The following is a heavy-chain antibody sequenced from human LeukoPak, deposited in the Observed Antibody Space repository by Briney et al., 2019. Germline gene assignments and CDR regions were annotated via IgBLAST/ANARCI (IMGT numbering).Heavy chain of an antibody. CDR2: IKEDGSEK. CDR3: ARVGHDSSGYGFDY. J-gene: IGHJ4*02. CDR1: AFTFSSYW. Sequence: GGSLRLSCTASAFTFSSYWMSWVRQAPGKGREWVANIKEDGSEKYYVGSVKGRFTISRDNAKKSMYLQMNSLRAEDTAVYHCARVGHDSSGYGFDYWGQGTLVTVSS. D-gene: IGHD3-22*01. V-gene: IGHV3-7*01.